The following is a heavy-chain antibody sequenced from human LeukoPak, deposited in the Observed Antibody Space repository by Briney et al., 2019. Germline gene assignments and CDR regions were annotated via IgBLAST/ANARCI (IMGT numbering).Heavy chain of an antibody. V-gene: IGHV4-59*01. CDR1: GGSISSYY. Sequence: SETLSLTCTVSGGSISSYYWSWIRQPPGKGLEWIGYIYYSGSTNYNPSLKSRVTISVDTSKNQFSLELSSVTAADTAVYYCARVGDYDFWSGYFYGMDVWGQGTTVTVSS. D-gene: IGHD3-3*01. CDR3: ARVGDYDFWSGYFYGMDV. J-gene: IGHJ6*02. CDR2: IYYSGST.